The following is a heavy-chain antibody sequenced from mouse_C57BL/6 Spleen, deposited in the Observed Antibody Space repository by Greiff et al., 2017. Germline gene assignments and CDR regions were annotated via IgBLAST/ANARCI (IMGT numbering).Heavy chain of an antibody. V-gene: IGHV1-22*01. J-gene: IGHJ3*01. CDR1: GYTFTDYN. D-gene: IGHD6-1*01. CDR3: ARHCGEPAGFAY. Sequence: VQLKQSGPELVKPWASVKMSCKASGYTFTDYNMHWVKQSHGQSLEWIGYINPNNGGTSYNQKLKGKATLTVNKSSSTAYMELRSLTSEVSAVYYWARHCGEPAGFAYWGQGTLVTVSA. CDR2: INPNNGGT.